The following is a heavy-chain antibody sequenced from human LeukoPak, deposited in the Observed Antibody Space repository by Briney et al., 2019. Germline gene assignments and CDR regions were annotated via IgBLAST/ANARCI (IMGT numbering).Heavy chain of an antibody. CDR1: GFTVSSNY. D-gene: IGHD5-18*01. Sequence: GGSLRLSCAASGFTVSSNYMSWVRQAPGKGLEWVSVIYSGGSTYYADSVKGRFTISRDNSKNTLYLQMNSLRAEDTAVYYCAKELSEIQLWSYFDYWGQGTLVTVSS. J-gene: IGHJ4*02. CDR3: AKELSEIQLWSYFDY. V-gene: IGHV3-66*01. CDR2: IYSGGST.